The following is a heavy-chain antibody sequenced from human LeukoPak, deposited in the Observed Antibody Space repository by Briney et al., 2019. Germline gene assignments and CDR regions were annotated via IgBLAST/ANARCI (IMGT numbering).Heavy chain of an antibody. V-gene: IGHV1-8*03. CDR2: MNPNSGNT. CDR1: GYTFTSYD. CDR3: ARGRGSDPRSYFDY. J-gene: IGHJ4*02. Sequence: ASVKVSCKASGYTFTSYDINWVRQATGQGLEWMGWMNPNSGNTGYAQKFQGRVTITRNTSISTAYLELSSLRSEDTAVYYCARGRGSDPRSYFDYWGQGTLVTVSS. D-gene: IGHD1-26*01.